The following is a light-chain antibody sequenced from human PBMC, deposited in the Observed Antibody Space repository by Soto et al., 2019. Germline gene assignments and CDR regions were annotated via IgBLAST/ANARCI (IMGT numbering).Light chain of an antibody. J-gene: IGKJ1*01. V-gene: IGKV1-16*01. Sequence: DIQMNQSPSSLSASVGDRVTITCQASQDISNYLNWYQQKPGKAPKLLISGASSLQSGVPSRFRGSASGTEFTLTISRLQPDDVATYYCQHYNSYSEAFGQGTKVDIK. CDR3: QHYNSYSEA. CDR1: QDISNY. CDR2: GAS.